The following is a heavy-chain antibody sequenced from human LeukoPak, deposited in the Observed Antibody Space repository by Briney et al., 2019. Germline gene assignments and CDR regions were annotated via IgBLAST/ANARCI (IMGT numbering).Heavy chain of an antibody. J-gene: IGHJ4*02. V-gene: IGHV4-39*07. D-gene: IGHD3-10*01. CDR2: IYYSGST. CDR3: ARDPLYYYGSGTGPPY. CDR1: GGSIGSSSYY. Sequence: PSETLSLTCTVSGGSIGSSSYYWGWIRQPPGKGLEWIGSIYYSGSTYYNPSLKSRVTISVDTSKNQFSLKLSSVTAADTAVYYCARDPLYYYGSGTGPPYWGQGTLVTVSS.